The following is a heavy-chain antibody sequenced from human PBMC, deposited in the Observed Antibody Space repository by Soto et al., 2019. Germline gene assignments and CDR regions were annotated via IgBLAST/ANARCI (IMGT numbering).Heavy chain of an antibody. CDR2: INHSGST. V-gene: IGHV4-34*01. CDR3: ARGVGSSPPRY. CDR1: GGSFSCYY. Sequence: SETLSLTCTVYGGSFSCYYWSWIRQPPGKGLEWIGEINHSGSTNYNPSLKSRVTISVDTSKNQFSLKLSSVTAADTAVYYCARGVGSSPPRYWGRGTLVTVSS. D-gene: IGHD1-26*01. J-gene: IGHJ4*02.